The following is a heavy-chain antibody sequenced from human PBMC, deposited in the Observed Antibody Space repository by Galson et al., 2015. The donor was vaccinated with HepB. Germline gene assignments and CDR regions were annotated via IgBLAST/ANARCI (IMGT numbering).Heavy chain of an antibody. CDR3: AHSLVPPYFSYSMDV. CDR1: GFSLSTSGVG. J-gene: IGHJ6*03. D-gene: IGHD6-13*01. Sequence: PALVKPTQTLTLTCTFSGFSLSTSGVGVGWIRQPPGKALEWLALIYWDDDKRYSPSLKSRLTITRDTSKNQVVLIMTNVDPVDTATYYCAHSLVPPYFSYSMDVWGKGTTVTVSS. CDR2: IYWDDDK. V-gene: IGHV2-5*02.